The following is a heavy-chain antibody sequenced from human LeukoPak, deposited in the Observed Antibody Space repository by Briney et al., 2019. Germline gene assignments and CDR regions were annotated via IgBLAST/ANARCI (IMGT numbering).Heavy chain of an antibody. CDR3: ARDPLGPDY. V-gene: IGHV4-38-2*02. J-gene: IGHJ4*02. CDR1: GYSISSGYY. CDR2: IYHSGST. Sequence: SETLSLTCTVSGYSISSGYYWGWIRQPPGKGLEWIGSIYHSGSTYHNPSLKSRVTISVDTSKNQFSLKLSSVTAADTAVYYCARDPLGPDYWGQGTLVTVSS.